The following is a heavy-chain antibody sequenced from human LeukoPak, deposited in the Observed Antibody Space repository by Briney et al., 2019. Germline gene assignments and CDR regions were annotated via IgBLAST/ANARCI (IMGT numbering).Heavy chain of an antibody. CDR3: AKDHAYYGDYGESGHY. CDR2: IRYNGSNK. J-gene: IGHJ4*02. CDR1: GFTFSSYG. D-gene: IGHD4-17*01. V-gene: IGHV3-30*02. Sequence: PGGSLTLSCAASGFTFSSYGMHWVRQAPGKGLEWVAFIRYNGSNKYYADSVKGRFTISRDNSKNTLYLQMNSLRAEDTAVYYCAKDHAYYGDYGESGHYWGQGTLVTVSS.